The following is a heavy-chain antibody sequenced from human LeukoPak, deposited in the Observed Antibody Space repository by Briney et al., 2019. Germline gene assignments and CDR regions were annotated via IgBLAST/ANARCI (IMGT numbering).Heavy chain of an antibody. CDR3: ARDRGIYYYDSSGQNWFDP. V-gene: IGHV1-2*02. CDR2: INPNTGGT. CDR1: GYTFTAYY. J-gene: IGHJ5*02. D-gene: IGHD3-22*01. Sequence: ASVKVSCKASGYTFTAYYMHWVRQAPGQGLEWMGWINPNTGGTNYPQKFQGRVTMTRDTSISTAYMELSGLRSDDTAVYYCARDRGIYYYDSSGQNWFDPWGQGTLVTVSS.